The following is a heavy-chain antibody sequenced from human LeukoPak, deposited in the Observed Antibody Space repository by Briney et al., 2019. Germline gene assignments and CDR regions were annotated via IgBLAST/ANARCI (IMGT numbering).Heavy chain of an antibody. D-gene: IGHD3-16*01. V-gene: IGHV4-39*07. CDR1: GGSISSSSYY. Sequence: PSETLSLTCTVSGGSISSSSYYWGWIRQPPGTGLECIGSIYYSGSTYYNPSLKSRVTISVDTSKNQFSLKLSSVTAADTAVYYCAREDYDYVWGSFSRHTYNWFDPWGQGTLVTVSS. J-gene: IGHJ5*02. CDR2: IYYSGST. CDR3: AREDYDYVWGSFSRHTYNWFDP.